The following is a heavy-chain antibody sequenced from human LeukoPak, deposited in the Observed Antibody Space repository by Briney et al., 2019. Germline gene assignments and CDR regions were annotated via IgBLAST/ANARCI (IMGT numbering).Heavy chain of an antibody. CDR1: GSTFDDYA. CDR2: IIDDGSVT. V-gene: IGHV3-43*02. CDR3: AKGLGTRSNWLDP. J-gene: IGHJ5*02. D-gene: IGHD6-13*01. Sequence: GGSLKLSGPTSGSTFDDYAIHGVRKAPGKGLEWVSLIIDDGSVTYYADSVKGRFTISRDNSKNSLYLQMNSLRAEDTAFYYCAKGLGTRSNWLDPWGQGTLVTVSS.